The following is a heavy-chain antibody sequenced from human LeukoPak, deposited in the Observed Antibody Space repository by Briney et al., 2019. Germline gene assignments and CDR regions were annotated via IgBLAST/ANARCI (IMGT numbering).Heavy chain of an antibody. J-gene: IGHJ5*02. CDR1: GGSISSYY. Sequence: PSETLSLTCTVSGGSISSYYWSWIRQPAGKGREWIGRIYTSGSTNYNPSLKSRVTMSVDTSKNQFSLKLSSVTAADTAVYYCARATGVVVAATLSFWFDPWGQGTLVTVSS. V-gene: IGHV4-4*07. CDR3: ARATGVVVAATLSFWFDP. D-gene: IGHD2-15*01. CDR2: IYTSGST.